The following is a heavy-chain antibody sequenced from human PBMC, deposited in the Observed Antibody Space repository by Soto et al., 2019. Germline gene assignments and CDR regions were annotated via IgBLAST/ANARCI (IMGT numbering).Heavy chain of an antibody. Sequence: GGSLRLSCAASGFTLSGYAMDWVRQAPGKGLEYVSGISTNGVGTYYTDSVKGRFTISRDNSRNTVYLQMNSLRADDTAVYYCAKDRLAGGFDYWGQGTLVTVSS. CDR2: ISTNGVGT. CDR1: GFTLSGYA. CDR3: AKDRLAGGFDY. J-gene: IGHJ4*02. V-gene: IGHV3-64*04. D-gene: IGHD3-16*01.